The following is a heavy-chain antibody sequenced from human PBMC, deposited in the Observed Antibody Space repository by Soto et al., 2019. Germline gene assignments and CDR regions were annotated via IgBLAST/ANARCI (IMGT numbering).Heavy chain of an antibody. CDR1: GDSVSSNSAA. CDR2: TYYRSQWCN. CDR3: ARDGYSDSSSYYYAWFDP. D-gene: IGHD3-22*01. Sequence: SQTLSLTCAISGDSVSSNSAAWNWIRQSPSRGLEWLGRTYYRSQWCNDYAVSGKSRITINPDTSKNQFSLQLYSVTLEDTAVYYCARDGYSDSSSYYYAWFDPWGQGILVTASS. V-gene: IGHV6-1*01. J-gene: IGHJ5*02.